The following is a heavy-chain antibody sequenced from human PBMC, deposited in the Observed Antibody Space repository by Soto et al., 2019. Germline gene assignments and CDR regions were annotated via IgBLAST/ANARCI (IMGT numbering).Heavy chain of an antibody. D-gene: IGHD3-16*02. CDR2: TYYRSKWYN. CDR3: ARELVPPSQGTTDY. J-gene: IGHJ4*02. Sequence: SQTLSLTCAISGDSVSSNSAAWNWIRQSPSRGLEWLGRTYYRSKWYNDYAVSVKSRITINPDTSKNQFSLQLNSVTPEDTAVYFCARELVPPSQGTTDYWGQGPLVTAPQ. V-gene: IGHV6-1*01. CDR1: GDSVSSNSAA.